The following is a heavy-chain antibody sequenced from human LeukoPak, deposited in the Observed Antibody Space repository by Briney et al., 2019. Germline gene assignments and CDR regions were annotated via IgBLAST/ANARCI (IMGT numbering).Heavy chain of an antibody. CDR3: ARYYDSSGYWSTPHFDY. Sequence: SETLSLTCTVSGDSLSGISFYWSWLRQPPGKGLQYIGYIQYSGSTNYNPSLKSRVTISVDTSKNQFSLKLSSVTAADTAVYYCARYYDSSGYWSTPHFDYWGQGTLVTVSS. J-gene: IGHJ4*02. D-gene: IGHD3-22*01. V-gene: IGHV4-61*01. CDR2: IQYSGST. CDR1: GDSLSGISFY.